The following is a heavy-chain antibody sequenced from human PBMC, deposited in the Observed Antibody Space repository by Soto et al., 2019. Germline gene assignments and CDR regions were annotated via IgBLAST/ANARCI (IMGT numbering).Heavy chain of an antibody. CDR1: GGSFSGYY. Sequence: QVQLQQWGAGLLKPSETLSLTCAVYGGSFSGYYWTWIRQPPGTGLEWIGEINHSGSTNYNPSLXXRVTXSXDTSXXQXXXKLTSVTAAXTAVYYCARDKITGLFDYWGQGTLVTVSS. CDR2: INHSGST. D-gene: IGHD2-8*02. V-gene: IGHV4-34*01. CDR3: ARDKITGLFDY. J-gene: IGHJ4*02.